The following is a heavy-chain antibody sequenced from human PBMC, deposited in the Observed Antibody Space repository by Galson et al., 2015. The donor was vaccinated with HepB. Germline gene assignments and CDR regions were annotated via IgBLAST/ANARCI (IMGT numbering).Heavy chain of an antibody. CDR2: IIPIFGTA. CDR3: ARISSSWYEGRGAFDI. CDR1: GGTFSSYA. V-gene: IGHV1-69*13. J-gene: IGHJ3*02. Sequence: SVKVSCKASGGTFSSYAISWVRQAPGQGLEWMGGIIPIFGTANYAQKFQGRVTITADESTSTAYMELSSLRSEDTAVYYCARISSSWYEGRGAFDIWGQGTMVTVSS. D-gene: IGHD6-13*01.